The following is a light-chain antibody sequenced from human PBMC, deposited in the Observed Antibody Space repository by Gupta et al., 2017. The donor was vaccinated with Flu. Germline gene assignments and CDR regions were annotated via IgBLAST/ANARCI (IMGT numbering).Light chain of an antibody. CDR1: QSIATY. V-gene: IGKV1-39*01. CDR3: QQSYSVPWT. Sequence: PSSLSASDGDRVTITCRASQSIATYLKWYQQKPGKAPRLLIYDASSLETGVPPRFSGRGSGTEFALTISSLQPEDFATYYCQQSYSVPWTFGQGTRVE. CDR2: DAS. J-gene: IGKJ1*01.